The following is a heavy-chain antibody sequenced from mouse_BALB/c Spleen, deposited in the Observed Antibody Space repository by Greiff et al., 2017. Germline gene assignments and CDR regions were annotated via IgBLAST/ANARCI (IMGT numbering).Heavy chain of an antibody. CDR1: GFTFSSYT. J-gene: IGHJ4*01. D-gene: IGHD1-1*01. Sequence: EVMLVESGGGLVQPGGSLKLSCAASGFTFSSYTMSWVRQTPEKRLEWVAYISNGGGSTYYPDTVKGRFTISRDNAKNTLYLQMSSLKSEDTAMYYCARQLSSYYAMDYWGQGTSVTVSS. CDR2: ISNGGGST. CDR3: ARQLSSYYAMDY. V-gene: IGHV5-12-2*01.